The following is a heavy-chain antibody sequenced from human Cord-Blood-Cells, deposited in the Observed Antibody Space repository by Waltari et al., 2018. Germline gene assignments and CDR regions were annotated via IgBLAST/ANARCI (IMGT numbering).Heavy chain of an antibody. CDR1: GGSISSSSYY. CDR2: IYYRGST. D-gene: IGHD6-6*01. V-gene: IGHV4-39*01. Sequence: QLQLQESGPGLVKPSETLSLTCTVSGGSISSSSYYWGWIRQPPGKGLEWIGSIYYRGSTYYNPSLKIRVTISIETSKNQFSLKLSSVTAADTAVYYCAGLPPGGSSDYWGQGTLVTVSS. J-gene: IGHJ4*02. CDR3: AGLPPGGSSDY.